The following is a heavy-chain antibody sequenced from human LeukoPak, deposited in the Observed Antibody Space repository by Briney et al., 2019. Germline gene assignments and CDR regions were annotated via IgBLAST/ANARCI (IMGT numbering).Heavy chain of an antibody. CDR3: TEGHDAPFDS. V-gene: IGHV4-59*02. J-gene: IGHJ4*02. CDR2: ISDTATT. D-gene: IGHD5-12*01. CDR1: TAPVTSYY. Sequence: SSETLSLNCSVSTAPVTSYYWDWIRQAPGQGLEWIVCISDTATTYSNPSLNGRLTISLDSAKNQFFLQVRSVTDANSAIYYGTEGHDAPFDSWGQGILVTVSS.